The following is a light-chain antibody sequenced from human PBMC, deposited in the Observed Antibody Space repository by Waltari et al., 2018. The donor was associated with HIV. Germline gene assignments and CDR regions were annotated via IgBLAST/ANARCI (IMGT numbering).Light chain of an antibody. V-gene: IGLV1-47*01. CDR3: VTWADRSSGPVV. CDR2: RNN. Sequence: QSVLTQPPSASGTPGQRITISCSGSSSQLGKNYVHWYPHLPATAPKLLIYRNNQRASGVPDRFSGSKSGTSASLAISGLRSEDEADYYCVTWADRSSGPVVFGGGTKVTVL. CDR1: SSQLGKNY. J-gene: IGLJ2*01.